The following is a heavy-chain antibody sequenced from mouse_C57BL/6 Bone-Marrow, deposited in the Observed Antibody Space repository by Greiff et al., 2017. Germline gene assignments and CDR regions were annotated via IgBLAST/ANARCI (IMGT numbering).Heavy chain of an antibody. CDR1: GYTFTSYW. J-gene: IGHJ2*01. Sequence: QVQLQQPGAELVRPGTSVKLSCKASGYTFTSYWMHWVKQRPGQGLEWIGVIDPSDSYTNYNQKFKGKATLTVDTSSSTAYMQLSSLTSEDSAVYYCARGVLEHYWGQGTTLTVSS. CDR3: ARGVLEHY. CDR2: IDPSDSYT. V-gene: IGHV1-59*01.